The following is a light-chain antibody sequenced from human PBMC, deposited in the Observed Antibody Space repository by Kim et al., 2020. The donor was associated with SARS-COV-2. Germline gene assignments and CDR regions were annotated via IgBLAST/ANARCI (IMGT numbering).Light chain of an antibody. CDR1: SSVVGVYNY. CDR3: SSYAGSNNLV. CDR2: EVS. V-gene: IGLV2-8*01. J-gene: IGLJ2*01. Sequence: GQSVPISCTGTSSVVGVYNYVSWYQQHPGKAPKLMIYEVSKRPSGVPDRFSGSKSGNTASLTVSGLQAEDEADYYCSSYAGSNNLVFGGGTQLTVL.